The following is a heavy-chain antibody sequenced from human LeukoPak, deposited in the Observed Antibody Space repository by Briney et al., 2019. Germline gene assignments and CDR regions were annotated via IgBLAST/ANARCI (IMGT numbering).Heavy chain of an antibody. D-gene: IGHD6-13*01. J-gene: IGHJ3*02. CDR2: INSDGSGT. CDR1: GFTFSSYW. CDR3: ARGYSSSWSNALDI. Sequence: GGSLRLSCAASGFTFSSYWMHWVRHAPGKGLVWVSRINSDGSGTTYADSAKGRFTISRDNAKNTLFLQMNSLRAEDTAVYYCARGYSSSWSNALDIWGQGTMVIVSS. V-gene: IGHV3-74*01.